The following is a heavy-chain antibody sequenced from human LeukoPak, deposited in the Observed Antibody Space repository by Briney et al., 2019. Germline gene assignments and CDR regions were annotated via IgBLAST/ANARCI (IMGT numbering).Heavy chain of an antibody. CDR2: IIPIFGTA. CDR3: ARARLSRTTDAFDI. J-gene: IGHJ3*02. Sequence: ASVKVSCKASGYTFTGYYMHWVRQAPGQGLEWMGGIIPIFGTANYAQKFQGRVTMTRDMSTSTVYMELSSLRSEDTAVYYCARARLSRTTDAFDIWGQGTMVTVSS. V-gene: IGHV1-46*01. CDR1: GYTFTGYY. D-gene: IGHD1-1*01.